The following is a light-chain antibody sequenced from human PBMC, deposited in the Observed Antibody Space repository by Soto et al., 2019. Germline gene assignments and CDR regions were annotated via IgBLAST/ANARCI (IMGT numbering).Light chain of an antibody. CDR1: SGDVGGYYY. Sequence: QSALTQPASVSGSPGQSITISCTGTSGDVGGYYYVSWYQQLPGKAPKLMISEVSNRPSGVSNRFSGSKSGNTASLTISGLQADDEAYYFCSSYTGTSYVFGTGTKLTVL. CDR3: SSYTGTSYV. CDR2: EVS. J-gene: IGLJ1*01. V-gene: IGLV2-14*01.